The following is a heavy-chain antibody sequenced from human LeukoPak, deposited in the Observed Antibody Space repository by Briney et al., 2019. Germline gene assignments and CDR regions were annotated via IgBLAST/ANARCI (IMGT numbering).Heavy chain of an antibody. J-gene: IGHJ6*03. D-gene: IGHD6-19*01. CDR3: ARWLVFRDYYYYMDV. CDR1: GYTFTGYY. CDR2: INPNSGGT. Sequence: GASVKVSCKASGYTFTGYYMHWVRQAPGQGLEWMGWINPNSGGTNYAQKFQGRVTMTRDTSISTAYMELSRLRSDDTAVYYCARWLVFRDYYYYMDVWGKGTTVTVSS. V-gene: IGHV1-2*02.